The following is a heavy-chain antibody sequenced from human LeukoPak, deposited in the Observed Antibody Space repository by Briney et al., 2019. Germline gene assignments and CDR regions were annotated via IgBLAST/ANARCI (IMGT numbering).Heavy chain of an antibody. J-gene: IGHJ4*02. D-gene: IGHD3-10*01. CDR1: GGSISSYY. V-gene: IGHV4-4*07. Sequence: SETLSLTCAVSGGSISSYYWSWIRQPAGKGLEWIGRIYTSGSTNYNPSLKSRVTMSVDTSKNQFSLKLSSVTAADTAVYYCARDAYYYGSGSYYFDYWGQGTLVTVSS. CDR3: ARDAYYYGSGSYYFDY. CDR2: IYTSGST.